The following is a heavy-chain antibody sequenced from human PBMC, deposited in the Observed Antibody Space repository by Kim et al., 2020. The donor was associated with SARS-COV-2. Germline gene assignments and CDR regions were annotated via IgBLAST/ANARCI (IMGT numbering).Heavy chain of an antibody. CDR3: ARDLVIAAAGRLDWYFDL. CDR1: GGSISSGSYY. Sequence: SETLSLTCTVSGGSISSGSYYWSWIRQPAGKGLEWIGRIYTSGSTNYNPSLKSRVTISVDTSKNQFSLKLSSVTAADTAVYYCARDLVIAAAGRLDWYFDLWGRGTLVTVSS. CDR2: IYTSGST. J-gene: IGHJ2*01. D-gene: IGHD6-13*01. V-gene: IGHV4-61*02.